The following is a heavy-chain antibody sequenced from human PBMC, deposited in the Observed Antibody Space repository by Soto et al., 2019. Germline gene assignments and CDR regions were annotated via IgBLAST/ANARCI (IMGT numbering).Heavy chain of an antibody. CDR3: ARHRYSASRPYYFDY. CDR2: IYYSGST. CDR1: GGSISSYY. J-gene: IGHJ4*02. D-gene: IGHD3-9*01. V-gene: IGHV4-59*08. Sequence: QVQLQESGPGLVKPSETLSLTCTVSGGSISSYYWSWIRQPPGKGLDWIGSIYYSGSTNYNSSLKRRVTIPLDTSKNQISLKLSSVTAADTALYYCARHRYSASRPYYFDYWGQGTLVTVSS.